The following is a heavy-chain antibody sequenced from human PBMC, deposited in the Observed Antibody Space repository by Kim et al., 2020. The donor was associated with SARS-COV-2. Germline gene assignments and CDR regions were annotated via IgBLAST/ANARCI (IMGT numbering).Heavy chain of an antibody. D-gene: IGHD6-13*01. CDR3: ARHNLGIAAAGRRYYYYYGMDV. J-gene: IGHJ6*02. CDR1: GGSISSSSYY. Sequence: SETLSLTCTVSGGSISSSSYYWGWIRQPPGKGLEWIGSIYYSGSTYYNPSLKSRVTISVDTSKNQFSLKLSSVTAADTAVYYCARHNLGIAAAGRRYYYYYGMDVWGQGTTVTVSS. CDR2: IYYSGST. V-gene: IGHV4-39*01.